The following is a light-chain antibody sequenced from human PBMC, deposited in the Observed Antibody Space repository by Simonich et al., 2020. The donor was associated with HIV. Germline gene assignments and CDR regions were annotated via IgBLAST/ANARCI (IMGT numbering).Light chain of an antibody. CDR3: QQYNNWPSPFT. Sequence: EIVLTQSPGTLSLSPGERATLSCRASQSVRNNYLTWYQQKPGQAPRLLIYAASSRATGIPARFSGSGFGTEFTLTISSIQSEDFAAYSCQQYNNWPSPFTFGPGTKVDIK. V-gene: IGKV3-15*01. J-gene: IGKJ3*01. CDR2: AAS. CDR1: QSVRNN.